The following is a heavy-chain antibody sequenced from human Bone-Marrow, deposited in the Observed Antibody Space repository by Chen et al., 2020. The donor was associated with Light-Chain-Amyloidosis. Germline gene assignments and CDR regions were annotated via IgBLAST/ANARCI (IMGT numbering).Heavy chain of an antibody. CDR1: AFTFGDYY. J-gene: IGHJ2*01. V-gene: IGHV3-11*01. CDR3: ARIEVVTNWYFDL. Sequence: QVQLVESGGGLVKPGGSLRLSCAASAFTFGDYYMSWIRQAPGMGLEWVSYISGSSNYIYYADSVKGRFTISRDNAKNSVYLQMNSLRADDTAVYYCARIEVVTNWYFDLWGRGALVTVSS. CDR2: ISGSSNYI. D-gene: IGHD2-15*01.